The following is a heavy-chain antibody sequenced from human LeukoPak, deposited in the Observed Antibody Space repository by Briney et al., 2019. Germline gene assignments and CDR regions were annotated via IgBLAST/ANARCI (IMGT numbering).Heavy chain of an antibody. J-gene: IGHJ5*01. V-gene: IGHV5-51*01. Sequence: GASLNISCQGSGYNFVNNWIGWVRQLPGKGLEWMAIVYPGDSNTKYSPSFQGQVTVSADKSISTAYIQWNSLKASDTGMYYCVRRPTCSSGGCYPNWFDSWGQGTLVTVSS. CDR2: VYPGDSNT. D-gene: IGHD2-15*01. CDR3: VRRPTCSSGGCYPNWFDS. CDR1: GYNFVNNW.